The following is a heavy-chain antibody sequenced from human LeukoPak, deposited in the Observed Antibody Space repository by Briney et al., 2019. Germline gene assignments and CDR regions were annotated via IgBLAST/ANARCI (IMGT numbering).Heavy chain of an antibody. J-gene: IGHJ3*02. CDR1: GGTFSSYA. Sequence: SVTVSCKASGGTFSSYAISWVRQAPGQGLEWMGGIIPIFGTANYAQKFQGRVTITTDESTSTAYMELSSLRSEDTAVYYCARPRRDGYIRGGAFDIWGQGTMVTVSS. CDR2: IIPIFGTA. CDR3: ARPRRDGYIRGGAFDI. V-gene: IGHV1-69*05. D-gene: IGHD5-24*01.